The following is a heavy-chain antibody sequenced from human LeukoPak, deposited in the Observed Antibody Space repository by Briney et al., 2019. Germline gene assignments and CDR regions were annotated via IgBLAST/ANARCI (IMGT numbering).Heavy chain of an antibody. CDR2: ISSSSSTI. J-gene: IGHJ5*02. CDR1: GFTFSSYS. Sequence: GGSLRLSCAASGFTFSSYSMNWVRQAPGKGLEWVSYISSSSSTIYYADSVKGRFTISRDNAKNSLYLQMNSLRAEDTAVYYCAKEGAVYSSGWFPNWFDPWGQGTLVTVSS. V-gene: IGHV3-48*04. CDR3: AKEGAVYSSGWFPNWFDP. D-gene: IGHD6-19*01.